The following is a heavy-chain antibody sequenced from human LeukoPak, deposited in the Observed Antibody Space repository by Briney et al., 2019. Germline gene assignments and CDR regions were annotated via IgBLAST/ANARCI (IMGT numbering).Heavy chain of an antibody. CDR2: IIPIFGTA. J-gene: IGHJ5*02. V-gene: IGHV1-69*13. CDR3: ARSRTGYSSSWYWFDP. Sequence: SVKVSCKASVGTFSSYAISWVRQAPGQGLEWMVGIIPIFGTANYAQTFQGRVTITADESTSTAYMELSSLRSEDTAVYYCARSRTGYSSSWYWFDPWGQGTLVTVSS. D-gene: IGHD6-13*01. CDR1: VGTFSSYA.